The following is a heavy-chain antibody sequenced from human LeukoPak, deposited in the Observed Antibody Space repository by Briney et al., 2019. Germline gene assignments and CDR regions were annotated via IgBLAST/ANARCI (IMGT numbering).Heavy chain of an antibody. V-gene: IGHV5-51*01. Sequence: GESLKISCEGSGYSFPSHYIAWVRQMPGKGLEWMGIIYPGGSDTTYRPSFQGQVTISADKSINTAYVQWSSLKASDTAIYYCARASSNHFDFWGQGTLVTVSS. CDR1: GYSFPSHY. J-gene: IGHJ4*02. CDR2: IYPGGSDT. CDR3: ARASSNHFDF.